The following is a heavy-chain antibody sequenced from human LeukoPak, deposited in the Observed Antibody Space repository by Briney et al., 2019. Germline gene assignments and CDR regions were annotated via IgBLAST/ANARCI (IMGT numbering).Heavy chain of an antibody. V-gene: IGHV4-30-2*01. CDR1: GGSISSGGYY. Sequence: PSETLSLTCTVSGGSISSGGYYWSWIRQPPGKGLEWIGYIYHSGSTYYNPSLKSRVTISVDRSKNQFSLKLSSVTAADTAVYYCARGLGMVRGVIDYWGQGTLVTVSS. CDR3: ARGLGMVRGVIDY. J-gene: IGHJ4*02. D-gene: IGHD3-10*01. CDR2: IYHSGST.